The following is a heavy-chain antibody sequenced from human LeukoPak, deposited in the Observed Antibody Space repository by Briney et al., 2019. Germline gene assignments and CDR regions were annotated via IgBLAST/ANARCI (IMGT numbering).Heavy chain of an antibody. CDR3: ARPLLGPYYFDY. CDR2: IYPGDSDA. J-gene: IGHJ4*02. CDR1: GSRLTNFW. Sequence: GESLEISCQASGSRLTNFWIAWVRQMPGKGLEWVGIIYPGDSDARYSPSFQGQVTISADKSITTTYLQWSGLKASDTAIYYCARPLLGPYYFDYWGQGTLVTVSS. D-gene: IGHD3-10*01. V-gene: IGHV5-51*01.